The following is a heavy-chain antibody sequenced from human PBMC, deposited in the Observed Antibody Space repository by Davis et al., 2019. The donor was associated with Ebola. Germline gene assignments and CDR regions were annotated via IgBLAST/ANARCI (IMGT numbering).Heavy chain of an antibody. V-gene: IGHV3-23*01. CDR2: ISGSGGST. CDR3: AKNKRPLNLQYPGPLDYYYYMDV. J-gene: IGHJ6*03. D-gene: IGHD4-11*01. CDR1: GFTFSSYA. Sequence: GESLKTSCAASGFTFSSYAMSWVRQAPGKGLEWVSAISGSGGSTYYADSVKGRFTISRDNSKNTLYLQMNSLRAEDTAVYYCAKNKRPLNLQYPGPLDYYYYMDVWGKGTTVTVSS.